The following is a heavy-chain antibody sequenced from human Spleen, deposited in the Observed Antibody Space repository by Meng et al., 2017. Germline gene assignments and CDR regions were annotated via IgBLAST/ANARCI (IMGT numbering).Heavy chain of an antibody. CDR1: GDYIGTGAYY. V-gene: IGHV4-39*01. Sequence: QPQLQESGPGLVKPSEALSLTCGVSGDYIGTGAYYWGWIRQAPGKGLEWIGSIGHSGFTYYTPSVRSRVTVSIDTSKNQFSLKLSSVTAADTAVYYCARHPSSYVDYWGQGTLVTVSS. CDR3: ARHPSSYVDY. D-gene: IGHD5-18*01. J-gene: IGHJ4*02. CDR2: IGHSGFT.